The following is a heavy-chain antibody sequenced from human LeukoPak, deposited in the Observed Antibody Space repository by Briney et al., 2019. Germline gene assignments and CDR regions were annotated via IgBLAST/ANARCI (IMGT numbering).Heavy chain of an antibody. CDR2: IYSGGNT. CDR3: ARGLYSGNSYLDY. Sequence: GGSLTLSCAASGFTVSSNYMSWVRQAPGKGLEWVSAIYSGGNTDYADSVKGRFTISRDNSKNTLYLQMNSLRAEDTAVYYCARGLYSGNSYLDYWGQGTLVTVYS. V-gene: IGHV3-53*01. D-gene: IGHD4-23*01. CDR1: GFTVSSNY. J-gene: IGHJ4*02.